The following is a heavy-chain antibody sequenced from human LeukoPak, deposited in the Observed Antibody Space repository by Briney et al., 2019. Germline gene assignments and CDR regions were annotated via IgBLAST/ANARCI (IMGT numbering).Heavy chain of an antibody. D-gene: IGHD3-22*01. V-gene: IGHV3-21*01. J-gene: IGHJ6*02. CDR1: GFTFSSYS. CDR3: ARLYDSSGYYLTEEVYYYGMDV. Sequence: GGSLRLSCAASGFTFSSYSMNWVRQAPGKGLEWVSSISSSSSYIYYADSVKGRFTISRDNAKNSLYLQMNSLRAEDTAVYYCARLYDSSGYYLTEEVYYYGMDVWAKGPRSPSP. CDR2: ISSSSSYI.